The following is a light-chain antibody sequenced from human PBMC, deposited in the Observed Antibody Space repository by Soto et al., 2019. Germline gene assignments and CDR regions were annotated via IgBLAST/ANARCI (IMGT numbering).Light chain of an antibody. CDR2: FGS. Sequence: EIVMTQSPLTLPVTPGEPVSISSRPSQSLIYNNTYNYLDWYVQKPGQSPQLLIYFGSNRAPGVPDRFSGSGSGTDFTLKINRVEAEDVGTYYCMQALQSLTFGQGTRLEIK. CDR1: QSLIYNNTYNY. CDR3: MQALQSLT. J-gene: IGKJ5*01. V-gene: IGKV2-28*01.